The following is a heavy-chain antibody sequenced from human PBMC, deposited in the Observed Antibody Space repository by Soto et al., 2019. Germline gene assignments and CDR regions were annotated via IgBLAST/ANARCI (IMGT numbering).Heavy chain of an antibody. J-gene: IGHJ6*03. Sequence: PSETLSLTCTVSGGSISSFYWSWIRQPPGKGLEWIGYIYYSGSTNYNPSLKSRVTISVDTSKNQFSLKLSSVTAADTAVYYCARTRAGNWDYYYMDVWGKGTTVTVSS. CDR2: IYYSGST. D-gene: IGHD7-27*01. CDR1: GGSISSFY. CDR3: ARTRAGNWDYYYMDV. V-gene: IGHV4-59*01.